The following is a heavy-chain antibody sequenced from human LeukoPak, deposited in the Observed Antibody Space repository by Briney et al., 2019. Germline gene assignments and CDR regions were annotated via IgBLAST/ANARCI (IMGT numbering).Heavy chain of an antibody. Sequence: SGTLSLTCAVYGGSFSGYYWSWIRQPPGKGLEWIGEINHSGSTNYNPSLKSRVTISVDTSKNQFSLKLSSVTAADTAVYYCARYCSSTTCPGAFDIWGQGTMVTVSS. D-gene: IGHD2-2*01. V-gene: IGHV4-34*01. CDR1: GGSFSGYY. J-gene: IGHJ3*02. CDR2: INHSGST. CDR3: ARYCSSTTCPGAFDI.